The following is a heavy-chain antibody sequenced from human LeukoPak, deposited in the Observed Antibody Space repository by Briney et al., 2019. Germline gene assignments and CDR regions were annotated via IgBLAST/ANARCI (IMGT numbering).Heavy chain of an antibody. CDR1: GFTFSSYS. CDR3: ARAARGWAIPGAWKHPGFDY. V-gene: IGHV3-21*01. D-gene: IGHD7-27*01. CDR2: ISSSSSYI. J-gene: IGHJ4*02. Sequence: GGSLRVSCAASGFTFSSYSVNWVRQAPGKGLEWVSSISSSSSYIYYADSVKGRFTISRDNAKNSVYLQMNSLRAEDTAVYYCARAARGWAIPGAWKHPGFDYWGQGTLVTVSS.